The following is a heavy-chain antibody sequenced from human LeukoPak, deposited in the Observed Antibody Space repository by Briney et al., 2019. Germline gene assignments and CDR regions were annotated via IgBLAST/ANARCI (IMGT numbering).Heavy chain of an antibody. J-gene: IGHJ6*03. CDR1: GCTFSSND. CDR3: ARAGPPSRDYYYYMDV. V-gene: IGHV1-69*01. CDR2: TIPVYGTT. Sequence: ASVKVSCKASGCTFSSNDISWVRQAPGQGLEWMGGTIPVYGTTNYAQKFQGRVTITADESTGTVYMELNTLRSEDTAVYYCARAGPPSRDYYYYMDVWGTGTMATVAS.